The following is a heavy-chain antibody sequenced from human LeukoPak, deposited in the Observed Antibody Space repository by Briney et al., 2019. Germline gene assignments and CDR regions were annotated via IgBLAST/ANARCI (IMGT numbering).Heavy chain of an antibody. V-gene: IGHV3-66*01. J-gene: IGHJ4*02. D-gene: IGHD2-15*01. Sequence: PGGSLRLSCAASGFTVSSNYMSWVRQAPGKGLEWVSVIYSGGSTYYADSVKGRFTISRDNSKNTLYLQMNSLRAEDTAVYYCAREIGDCSGGSCHYYFDYWGQGTLVTVPS. CDR3: AREIGDCSGGSCHYYFDY. CDR2: IYSGGST. CDR1: GFTVSSNY.